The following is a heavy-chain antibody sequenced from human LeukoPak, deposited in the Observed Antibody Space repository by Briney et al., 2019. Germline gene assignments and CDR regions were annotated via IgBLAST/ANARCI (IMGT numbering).Heavy chain of an antibody. CDR1: GFIFSSYW. V-gene: IGHV3-7*01. Sequence: GGSLRLSCAASGFIFSSYWMAWVRQAPGKGLEWVANIKEDGSDKNYVESLKGRFTISRDNAKNTLYLQMDSLRAEDTAVYYCARDAGYGYDRFDYWGQGTQVTVSS. J-gene: IGHJ4*02. CDR2: IKEDGSDK. D-gene: IGHD5-18*01. CDR3: ARDAGYGYDRFDY.